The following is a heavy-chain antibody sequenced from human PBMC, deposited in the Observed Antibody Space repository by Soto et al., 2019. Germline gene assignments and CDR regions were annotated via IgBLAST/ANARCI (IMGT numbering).Heavy chain of an antibody. CDR1: AGFISGSSNY. J-gene: IGHJ4*02. CDR3: ATFDRWEVPFEY. CDR2: IHYSGKT. D-gene: IGHD1-26*01. Sequence: SETLSLTCSVSAGFISGSSNYWGWIRLTPGKGLEWLGSIHYSGKTWDNLSLKGRVNISVDTSKNQFSLEVTSVTAADTAVYYCATFDRWEVPFEYWGQGXQVTVSS. V-gene: IGHV4-39*07.